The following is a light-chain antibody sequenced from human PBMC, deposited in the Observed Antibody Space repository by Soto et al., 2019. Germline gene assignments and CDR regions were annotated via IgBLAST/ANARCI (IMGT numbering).Light chain of an antibody. Sequence: QSALTQPPSVSGSPGQSVTISCTGTKSDIGVYDFVSWYQHHPGKAPRLIIYEVVQRPSGVPDRFSGSKSGNTASLTVSGLQAADEADYFCKSYAGSNTYVFGRGTKVTVL. CDR3: KSYAGSNTYV. CDR2: EVV. J-gene: IGLJ1*01. CDR1: KSDIGVYDF. V-gene: IGLV2-8*01.